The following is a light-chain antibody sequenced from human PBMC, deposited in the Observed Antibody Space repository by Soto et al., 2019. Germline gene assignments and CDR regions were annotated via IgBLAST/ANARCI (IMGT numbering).Light chain of an antibody. CDR2: AAS. Sequence: DIQLTQSPSFLSASVGDRVTITCRASQGIRTYLAWYQHKPGKAPNLLVYAASTLQSGVPSRFSGSGSGTEFTLTISSLQPEDFASYYCQQLNSYPLTFGGGTKVEI. CDR3: QQLNSYPLT. J-gene: IGKJ4*02. V-gene: IGKV1-9*01. CDR1: QGIRTY.